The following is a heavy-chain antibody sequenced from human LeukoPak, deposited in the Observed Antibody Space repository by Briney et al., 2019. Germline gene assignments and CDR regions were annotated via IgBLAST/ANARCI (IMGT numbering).Heavy chain of an antibody. CDR2: IYYSGST. V-gene: IGHV4-39*07. D-gene: IGHD2-2*02. CDR3: AREYCSSTSCYRNWFDP. Sequence: PSETLSLTCTVSGGSISSSSYYWGWIRQPPGKGLEWIGSIYYSGSTYNNPSLKSRVTISVDTSKNQFSLKLSSVTAADTAVYYCAREYCSSTSCYRNWFDPWGQGTLVTVSS. CDR1: GGSISSSSYY. J-gene: IGHJ5*02.